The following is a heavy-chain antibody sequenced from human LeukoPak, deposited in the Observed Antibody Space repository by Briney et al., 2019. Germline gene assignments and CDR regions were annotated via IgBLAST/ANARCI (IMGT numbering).Heavy chain of an antibody. CDR1: GFTFSSYA. Sequence: GGSLRLSCAASGFTFSSYAMHWVRQAPGKGLEWVAVISYDGSNKYYADSVKGRFTISRDNSKNTLYLQMNSLRAEDTAVYYCARGGSYSVAPFDYWGQGTLVTVSS. CDR3: ARGGSYSVAPFDY. J-gene: IGHJ4*02. D-gene: IGHD1-26*01. V-gene: IGHV3-30-3*01. CDR2: ISYDGSNK.